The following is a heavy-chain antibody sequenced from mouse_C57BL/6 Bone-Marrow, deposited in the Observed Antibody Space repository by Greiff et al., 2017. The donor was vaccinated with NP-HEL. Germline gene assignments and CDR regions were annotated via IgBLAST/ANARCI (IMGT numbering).Heavy chain of an antibody. V-gene: IGHV1-62-2*01. CDR1: GYTFTEYT. Sequence: VQLQQSGAELVKPGASVKLSCKASGYTFTEYTIPWVKQRPGQGLEWIGWFYTGSGSIKYNEKFKDKATLSADKSSSTVYMELSRFTSEDSAVYFCAMGLTGTRWDFAYWGQGTLVTVAA. D-gene: IGHD4-1*01. J-gene: IGHJ3*01. CDR2: FYTGSGSI. CDR3: AMGLTGTRWDFAY.